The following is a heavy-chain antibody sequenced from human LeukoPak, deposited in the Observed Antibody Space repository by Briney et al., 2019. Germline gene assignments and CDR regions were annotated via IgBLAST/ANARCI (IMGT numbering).Heavy chain of an antibody. Sequence: GASVKVSCKASGGTFISYTISWVRQAPGQGLEWMGRIIPILGIANYAQKFQGRVTITADKSTSTAYMELSSLRSEDTAVYYCAREPHYYDSSGYYFDYWGQGTLVTVSS. V-gene: IGHV1-69*04. CDR2: IIPILGIA. CDR3: AREPHYYDSSGYYFDY. J-gene: IGHJ4*02. CDR1: GGTFISYT. D-gene: IGHD3-22*01.